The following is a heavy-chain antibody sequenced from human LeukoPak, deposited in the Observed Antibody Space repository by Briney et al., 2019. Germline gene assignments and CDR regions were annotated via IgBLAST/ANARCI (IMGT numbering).Heavy chain of an antibody. Sequence: SETLSLTCTVSGGSINNYYWSWIRQPPGKGLEWIGYIYYSGSTSYNPSLNSRVTISVDTSKKQFSLELTSVTAADTAVYYCARWGGISPIDYWGQGILVTASS. CDR2: IYYSGST. D-gene: IGHD1-26*01. V-gene: IGHV4-59*01. CDR1: GGSINNYY. J-gene: IGHJ4*02. CDR3: ARWGGISPIDY.